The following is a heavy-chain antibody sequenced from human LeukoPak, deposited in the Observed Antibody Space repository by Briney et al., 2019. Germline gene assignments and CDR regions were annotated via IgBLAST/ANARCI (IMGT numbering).Heavy chain of an antibody. Sequence: PSETLSLTCTVSGGSISSYYWSWIRQPPGKGLEWIGYIYYSGSTNYNPSLKSRVTISVDTSKNQSSLKLSSVTAADTAVYYCARRKCSGGSCYKDYWGQGTLVTVSS. CDR3: ARRKCSGGSCYKDY. D-gene: IGHD2-15*01. CDR2: IYYSGST. J-gene: IGHJ4*02. CDR1: GGSISSYY. V-gene: IGHV4-59*08.